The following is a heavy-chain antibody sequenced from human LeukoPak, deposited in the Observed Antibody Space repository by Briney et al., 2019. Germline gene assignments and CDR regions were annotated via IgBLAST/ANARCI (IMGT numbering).Heavy chain of an antibody. Sequence: SETLSLTCTVSGGSISSGDYYWSWIRQPPGKGLEWIGYIYYSGSTYYNPSLKSRVTISVDTSKNQFSLKLSSVTAADTAVYYCARVNYDFGEDAFDIWGQGTMVTVSS. D-gene: IGHD3-3*01. V-gene: IGHV4-30-4*01. J-gene: IGHJ3*02. CDR1: GGSISSGDYY. CDR3: ARVNYDFGEDAFDI. CDR2: IYYSGST.